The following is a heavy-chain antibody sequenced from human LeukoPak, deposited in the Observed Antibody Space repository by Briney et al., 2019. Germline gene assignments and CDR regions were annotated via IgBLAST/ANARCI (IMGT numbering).Heavy chain of an antibody. J-gene: IGHJ6*03. D-gene: IGHD6-6*01. CDR1: GGTFSSYA. CDR2: IIPIFGTA. CDR3: AIHTSWAPSYYYYYYMDV. Sequence: VASVKVSCKASGGTFSSYAISWVRQAPGQGLEWMGGIIPIFGTANYAQKFQGRVTITADESTSTAYMELSSLRSEDTVVYYCAIHTSWAPSYYYYYYMDVWGKGTTVTVSS. V-gene: IGHV1-69*13.